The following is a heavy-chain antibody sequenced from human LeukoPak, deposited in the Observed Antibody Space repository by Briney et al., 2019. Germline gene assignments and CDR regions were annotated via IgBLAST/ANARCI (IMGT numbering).Heavy chain of an antibody. CDR1: GFTFDDYA. D-gene: IGHD6-13*01. J-gene: IGHJ6*03. CDR3: AKASIGYSSSWLVYSNYYYYMDV. CDR2: ISGDGGST. V-gene: IGHV3-43*02. Sequence: GGSLRLSCAASGFTFDDYAMHWVRQAPGKGLEWVSLISGDGGSTYYADSVKGRFTISRDNSKNSLYLQMNSLRTEDTALYYCAKASIGYSSSWLVYSNYYYYMDVWGKGTTVTVSS.